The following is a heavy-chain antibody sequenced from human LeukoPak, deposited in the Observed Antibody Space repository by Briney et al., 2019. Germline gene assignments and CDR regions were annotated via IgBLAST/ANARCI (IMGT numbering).Heavy chain of an antibody. D-gene: IGHD1-26*01. CDR2: ISSSSSYI. CDR1: GFTFSSYS. V-gene: IGHV3-21*01. J-gene: IGHJ4*02. CDR3: AREGVGATDIDY. Sequence: GGSLRLSCAASGFTFSSYSMNWVRQAPGKGLEWVSSISSSSSYIYYADSVKGRFTISRDSAKNSLYLQMNSLRAEDTAVYYCAREGVGATDIDYWGQGTLVTVSS.